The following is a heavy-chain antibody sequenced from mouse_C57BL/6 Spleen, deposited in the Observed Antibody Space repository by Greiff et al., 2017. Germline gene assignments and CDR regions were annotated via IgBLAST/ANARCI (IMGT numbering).Heavy chain of an antibody. V-gene: IGHV1-52*01. Sequence: VQLQQPGAELVRPGSSVKLSCKASGYTFTSYWMHWVKQRPIQGLEWIGNIDPSDSETPYNQKFKDKATLTVDKSSSTAYMQLSSLTSEDSAVYYCAREDDGYYVDYWGQGTTLTVSS. CDR1: GYTFTSYW. CDR2: IDPSDSET. D-gene: IGHD2-3*01. J-gene: IGHJ2*01. CDR3: AREDDGYYVDY.